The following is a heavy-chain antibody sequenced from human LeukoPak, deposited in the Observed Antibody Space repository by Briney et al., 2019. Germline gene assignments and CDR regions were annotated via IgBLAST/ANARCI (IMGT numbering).Heavy chain of an antibody. V-gene: IGHV3-30*03. CDR2: ISYDGSNK. CDR3: ARRDPFDY. Sequence: PGRSLRLSCAASGFTFSSYGMHWVRQAPGKGLEWVAVISYDGSNKYYADSVKGRFTISRDNSKNTLYLQMNNLRDEDTAVYYCARRDPFDYWGQGTLVTVSS. CDR1: GFTFSSYG. J-gene: IGHJ4*02.